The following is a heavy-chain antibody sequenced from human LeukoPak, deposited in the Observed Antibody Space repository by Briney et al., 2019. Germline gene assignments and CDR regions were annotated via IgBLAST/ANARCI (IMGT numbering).Heavy chain of an antibody. J-gene: IGHJ6*03. CDR3: ARGGIPPHYYMDV. CDR1: GSTLNTYG. CDR2: ISAYNGNT. Sequence: GASVKVSCKASGSTLNTYGIGWVRQAPGQGLEWMGSISAYNGNTNYAQKLQGRVTLTTDTSTSTAYLELRSLTSGDTAVYYCARGGIPPHYYMDVWGKGTTVTVSS. D-gene: IGHD6-13*01. V-gene: IGHV1-18*01.